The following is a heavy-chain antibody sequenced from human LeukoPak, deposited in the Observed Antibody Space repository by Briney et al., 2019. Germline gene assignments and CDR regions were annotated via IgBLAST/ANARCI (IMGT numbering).Heavy chain of an antibody. Sequence: GRSLRLSCRASGFTFDDYAMHWVRQAPGKGLEWVSGIRWKSGNIGYADSVKGRFTISRDNAKNSLYLQMNSLRAEDTALYYCAKDMRSMILYYFDYWGQGTLVTVSS. CDR1: GFTFDDYA. D-gene: IGHD3-22*01. V-gene: IGHV3-9*01. CDR2: IRWKSGNI. CDR3: AKDMRSMILYYFDY. J-gene: IGHJ4*02.